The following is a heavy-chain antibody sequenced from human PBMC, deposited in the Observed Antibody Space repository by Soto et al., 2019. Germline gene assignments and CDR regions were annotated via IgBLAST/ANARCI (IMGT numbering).Heavy chain of an antibody. CDR2: INAGNGDT. V-gene: IGHV1-3*01. D-gene: IGHD2-15*01. CDR1: GYIFTTYI. CDR3: ARDKPNSAGYSMDV. J-gene: IGHJ6*03. Sequence: QVQLVQSGAEVKKPGASVKISCEASGYIFTTYIVHWVRQSPGQRLEWMGWINAGNGDTRYSQNFQGRVTFSRDTSASTAYMDLSSLRSEDSAVYYCARDKPNSAGYSMDVWGEGTTVTVSS.